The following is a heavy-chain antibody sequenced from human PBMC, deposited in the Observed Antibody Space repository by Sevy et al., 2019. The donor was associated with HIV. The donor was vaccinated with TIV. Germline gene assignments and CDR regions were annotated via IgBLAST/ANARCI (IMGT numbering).Heavy chain of an antibody. CDR3: AKDFTGYNGMDV. J-gene: IGHJ6*02. V-gene: IGHV3-30*13. Sequence: GGYLRLSCVVSGITFSTSGMHWVRQAPGKGLEWVAVISYHGRDKFYADSVKGRSTISRDNSKNILYLQMISLRAEDTAVYHCAKDFTGYNGMDVWGQGTMVTVSS. D-gene: IGHD3-9*01. CDR2: ISYHGRDK. CDR1: GITFSTSG.